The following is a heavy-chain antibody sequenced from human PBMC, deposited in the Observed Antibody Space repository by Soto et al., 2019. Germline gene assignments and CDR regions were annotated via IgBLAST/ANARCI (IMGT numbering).Heavy chain of an antibody. J-gene: IGHJ5*02. CDR1: GGSVSSGAYY. Sequence: VQLQESCPGLVKPSETLSLTCTVSGGSVSSGAYYWSWIRQPPGKGLEWLGFIYYNGSTSFNPSLTSRVTISTDTSKNHFSLQLSSVTAADTAIYYCARWRDDYNDQTWFDPRGQGTLVTVSS. D-gene: IGHD4-4*01. CDR3: ARWRDDYNDQTWFDP. V-gene: IGHV4-61*08. CDR2: IYYNGST.